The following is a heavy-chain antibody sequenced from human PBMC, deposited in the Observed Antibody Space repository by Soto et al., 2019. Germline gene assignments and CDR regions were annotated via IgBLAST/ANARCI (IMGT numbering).Heavy chain of an antibody. CDR1: GYTFTSYG. V-gene: IGHV1-18*04. CDR3: ARSDELRWSHPDY. J-gene: IGHJ4*02. D-gene: IGHD4-17*01. Sequence: ASVKVSWKASGYTFTSYGISWVRQAPGQGLEWMGWISAYNGNTNYAQKLQGRVTMTTDTSTSTAYMELRSLRSDDTAVYYCARSDELRWSHPDYSAQGTPDPVSS. CDR2: ISAYNGNT.